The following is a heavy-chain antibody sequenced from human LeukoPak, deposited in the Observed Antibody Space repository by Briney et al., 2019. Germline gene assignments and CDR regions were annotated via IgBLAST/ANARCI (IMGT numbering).Heavy chain of an antibody. V-gene: IGHV3-48*01. CDR1: GFTFSSYS. J-gene: IGHJ4*02. Sequence: GGSLRLSCAASGFTFSSYSMNWVRQAPGKGLEWVSYISSSSSTIYYADSVKGRFTISRDNAKNSLYLQMNSLRAEDTAVYYCARGALDYDILTGYFINGGLDFDYWGQGTLVTVSS. CDR3: ARGALDYDILTGYFINGGLDFDY. D-gene: IGHD3-9*01. CDR2: ISSSSSTI.